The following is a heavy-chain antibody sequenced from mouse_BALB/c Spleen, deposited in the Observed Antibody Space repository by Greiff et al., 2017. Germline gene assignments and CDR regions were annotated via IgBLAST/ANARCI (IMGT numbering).Heavy chain of an antibody. Sequence: EVQGVESGGGLVKPGGSLKLSCAASGFTFSSYTMSWVRQTPEKRLEWVAYISNGGGSTYYPDTVKGRFTISRDNAKNTLYLQMSSLKSEDTAMYYCARHYDYDGAWFAYWGQGTLVTVSA. D-gene: IGHD2-4*01. CDR3: ARHYDYDGAWFAY. V-gene: IGHV5-12-2*01. CDR2: ISNGGGST. J-gene: IGHJ3*01. CDR1: GFTFSSYT.